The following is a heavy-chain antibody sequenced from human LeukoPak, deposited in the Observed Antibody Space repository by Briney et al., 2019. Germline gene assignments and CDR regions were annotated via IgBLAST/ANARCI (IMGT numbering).Heavy chain of an antibody. V-gene: IGHV4-30-2*01. J-gene: IGHJ4*02. Sequence: SQTLSLTCVVSGGSISSGGYSWSWIRQPPGRGLEFIGDIYHSGATYYNPSLKSRVTISVDRPKDQFSLKLTSVPAADTAVYYCARGPNDILTGYYRTFFDYWGQGALVTVSS. CDR1: GGSISSGGYS. CDR3: ARGPNDILTGYYRTFFDY. CDR2: IYHSGAT. D-gene: IGHD3-9*01.